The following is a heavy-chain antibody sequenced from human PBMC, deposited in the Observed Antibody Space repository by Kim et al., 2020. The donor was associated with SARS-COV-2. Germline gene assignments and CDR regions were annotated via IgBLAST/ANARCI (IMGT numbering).Heavy chain of an antibody. D-gene: IGHD3-9*01. CDR3: AREGRYFDWLIDY. J-gene: IGHJ4*02. Sequence: YNPSLKSRVTMSVDTSKNQFSLKLSSVTAADTAVYYCAREGRYFDWLIDYWGQGTLVTVSS. V-gene: IGHV4-4*07.